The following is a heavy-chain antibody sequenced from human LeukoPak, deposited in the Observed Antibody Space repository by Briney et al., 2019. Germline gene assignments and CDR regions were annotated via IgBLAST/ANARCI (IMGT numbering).Heavy chain of an antibody. D-gene: IGHD1-26*01. Sequence: PGGSLRLSCAASGFTFSSYGMHWVRQAPGKGLEWVAVISYDGSNKYYADSVKGRFTISRDNSKNTLYLQMNSLRAEDTAVYYCAKAGREYWGQGTLVTVSS. CDR3: AKAGREY. V-gene: IGHV3-30*18. CDR2: ISYDGSNK. CDR1: GFTFSSYG. J-gene: IGHJ4*02.